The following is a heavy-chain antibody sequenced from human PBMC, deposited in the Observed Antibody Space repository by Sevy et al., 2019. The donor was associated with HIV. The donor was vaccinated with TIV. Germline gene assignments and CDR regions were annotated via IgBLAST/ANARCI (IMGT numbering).Heavy chain of an antibody. D-gene: IGHD4-17*01. CDR3: ARAAATVTTVTHFDY. V-gene: IGHV3-23*01. J-gene: IGHJ4*02. CDR2: ISSSGGST. CDR1: GFTFISYT. Sequence: GGSLRLSCVASGFTFISYTMSWVRQAPGKGLEWVSAISSSGGSTYYGDSVKGRFTISRDNSKNTVYLEINNLRAEDTALYYCARAAATVTTVTHFDYWGQGTLVTVSS.